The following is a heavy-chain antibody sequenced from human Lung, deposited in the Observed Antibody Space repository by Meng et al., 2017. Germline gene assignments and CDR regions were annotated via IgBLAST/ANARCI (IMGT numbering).Heavy chain of an antibody. D-gene: IGHD6-13*01. J-gene: IGHJ4*02. CDR3: ARDKDISAYGKRFGDY. Sequence: GKLVNAGSWVQKSGAVVKSYCKSSGYNFPNYWLIWVRRDPGQGVEWMGRIDSKSGDTNYAQRFQGRVTMTGDTSISTAYMELSGLRSDDTAMYYCARDKDISAYGKRFGDYWGQGTLVTVSS. CDR2: IDSKSGDT. CDR1: GYNFPNYW. V-gene: IGHV1-2*06.